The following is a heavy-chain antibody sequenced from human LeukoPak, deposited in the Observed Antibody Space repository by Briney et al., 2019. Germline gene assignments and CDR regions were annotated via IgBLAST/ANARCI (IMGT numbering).Heavy chain of an antibody. CDR2: ISGDGDST. V-gene: IGHV3-43*02. Sequence: GGSLRLSCAASGLTSNTYVMNWVRQAPGKGLEWVSLISGDGDSTYYTDPVKGRFTISRDNSKNSLYLQMNSLRTEDTALYYCPKQYYYESGGYPIPYFAYWGQGTLVTVSS. J-gene: IGHJ4*02. CDR3: PKQYYYESGGYPIPYFAY. D-gene: IGHD3-22*01. CDR1: GLTSNTYV.